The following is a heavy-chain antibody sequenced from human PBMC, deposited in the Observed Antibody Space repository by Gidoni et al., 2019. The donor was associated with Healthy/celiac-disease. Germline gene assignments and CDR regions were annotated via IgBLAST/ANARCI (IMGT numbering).Heavy chain of an antibody. CDR1: GFTFSSYA. Sequence: EVQLLESGGGLVQPGGSLRLSCAAAGFTFSSYAMSGVRQAPGKGLEWVSAISGSGGSTYYADSVKGRFTISSDNSKNTLYLQMNSLRAEDTAVYYCARSLDYFDYWGQGTLVTVSS. CDR2: ISGSGGST. CDR3: ARSLDYFDY. V-gene: IGHV3-23*01. J-gene: IGHJ4*02.